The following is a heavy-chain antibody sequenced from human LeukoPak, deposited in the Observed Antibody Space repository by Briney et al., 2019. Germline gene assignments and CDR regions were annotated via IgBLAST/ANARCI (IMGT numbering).Heavy chain of an antibody. D-gene: IGHD3-3*01. V-gene: IGHV3-23*01. CDR3: ANDDFWSGYPDP. J-gene: IGHJ5*02. CDR1: GFTFSTYA. CDR2: LSGSGGST. Sequence: PGGSLRLSCAASGFTFSTYAMNWVRQAPGKGLEWVSALSGSGGSTYYADSVKGRFTISRDNSKNTLYLQMNSLRAEDTAVYYCANDDFWSGYPDPWGQGTLVTVSS.